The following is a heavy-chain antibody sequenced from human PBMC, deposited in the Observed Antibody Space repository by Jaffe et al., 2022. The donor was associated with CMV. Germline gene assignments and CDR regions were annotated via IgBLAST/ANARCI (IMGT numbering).Heavy chain of an antibody. CDR3: AKDKGSGREFVIYYYYYGMDV. CDR2: ISGSGGST. V-gene: IGHV3-23*01. Sequence: EVQLLESGGGLVQPGGSLRLSCAASGFTFSSYAMSWVRQAPGKGLEWVSAISGSGGSTYYADSVKGRFTISRDNSKNTLYLQMNSLRAEDTAVYYCAKDKGSGREFVIYYYYYGMDVWGQGTTVTVSS. J-gene: IGHJ6*02. D-gene: IGHD3-10*01. CDR1: GFTFSSYA.